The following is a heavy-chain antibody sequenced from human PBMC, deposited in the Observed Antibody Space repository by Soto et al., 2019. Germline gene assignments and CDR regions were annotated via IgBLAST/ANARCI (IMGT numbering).Heavy chain of an antibody. CDR1: GFTFGSYW. CDR2: IDSDGSST. CDR3: ARGRPDGMEV. V-gene: IGHV3-74*01. J-gene: IGHJ6*02. Sequence: EVQLVESGGGLVQPGGSLRVSCAASGFTFGSYWMTWVRQAPGKGLVWVSRIDSDGSSTTYADSVKGRFTTSRDNAKDTLYLQMSSLRVEDTAVYYCARGRPDGMEVGGQGTTVTVSS.